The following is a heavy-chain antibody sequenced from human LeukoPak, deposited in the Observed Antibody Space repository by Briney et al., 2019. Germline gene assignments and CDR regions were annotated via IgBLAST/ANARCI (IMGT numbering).Heavy chain of an antibody. V-gene: IGHV3-21*01. D-gene: IGHD3-10*01. CDR1: EFTFSTYH. CDR2: LSSSSSSFI. CDR3: ARGTYWSPLDFDY. Sequence: PGGSLRLSWAASEFTFSTYHMHWVRQAPGKGLEWVSSLSSSSSSFIYYADSVKGRFTISRDNAKNSLYLQMNSLRAEDTAVYYCARGTYWSPLDFDYWGQGTLVTVSS. J-gene: IGHJ4*02.